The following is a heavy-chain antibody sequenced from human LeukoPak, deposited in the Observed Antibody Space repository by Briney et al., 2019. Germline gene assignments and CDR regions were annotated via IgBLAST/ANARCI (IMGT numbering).Heavy chain of an antibody. CDR3: ARYDYGRSGFDY. Sequence: GGSLRLSCAASGFTVSSNYMSWVRQAPGKGLEWVSVIYSGGSTYYADSVKGRFSISRDNSKNTLYLQMNSLRAEDTAVYYCARYDYGRSGFDYWGQGTLVTVSS. J-gene: IGHJ4*02. D-gene: IGHD5-12*01. V-gene: IGHV3-66*01. CDR1: GFTVSSNY. CDR2: IYSGGST.